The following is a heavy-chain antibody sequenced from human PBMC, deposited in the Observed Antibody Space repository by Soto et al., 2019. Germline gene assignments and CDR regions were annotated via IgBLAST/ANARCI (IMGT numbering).Heavy chain of an antibody. Sequence: EGSLRLSCAASGFTFNNAWMHWVRQAQGKGLELVCRIKSKSDGWTKDYAAPVKGRFTISRDDSKNTLYLQMNSLKTEDAAVYFCTTEVAGSSDFWGQGTLVTVSS. D-gene: IGHD6-19*01. V-gene: IGHV3-15*01. CDR1: GFTFNNAW. CDR2: IKSKSDGWTK. CDR3: TTEVAGSSDF. J-gene: IGHJ4*02.